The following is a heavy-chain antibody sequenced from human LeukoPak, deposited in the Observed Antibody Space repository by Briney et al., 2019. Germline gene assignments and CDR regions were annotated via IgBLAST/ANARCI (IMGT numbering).Heavy chain of an antibody. CDR2: ISSSGSTI. CDR1: GFTFSDYY. Sequence: GGSLRLSCAASGFTFSDYYMSWIRQAPGKGLEWVSYISSSGSTIYYADSVEGRFTISRDNAKNSLYLQMNSLRAEDTAVYYCARVDKYYDFWSGYPGAFDIWGQGTMVTVSS. V-gene: IGHV3-11*01. D-gene: IGHD3-3*01. CDR3: ARVDKYYDFWSGYPGAFDI. J-gene: IGHJ3*02.